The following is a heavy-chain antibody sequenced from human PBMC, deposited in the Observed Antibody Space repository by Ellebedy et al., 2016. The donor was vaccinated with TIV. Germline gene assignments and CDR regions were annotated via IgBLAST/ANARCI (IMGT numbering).Heavy chain of an antibody. D-gene: IGHD3-10*01. V-gene: IGHV4-39*01. Sequence: MPSETLSLTCTVSGGSIRSSSYYWGWIRQPPGKGLEWIGSIYYSGSTYYNPSLESRVTISGDTSRNQFSLKVTSVTAADTAVYYCARQTGLWFGELFTLYYWGQGTLVTVSS. J-gene: IGHJ4*02. CDR3: ARQTGLWFGELFTLYY. CDR1: GGSIRSSSYY. CDR2: IYYSGST.